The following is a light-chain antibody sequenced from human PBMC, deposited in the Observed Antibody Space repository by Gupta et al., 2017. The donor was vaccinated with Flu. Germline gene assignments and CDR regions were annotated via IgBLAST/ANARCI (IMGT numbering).Light chain of an antibody. CDR3: SAWDDSLNGWV. J-gene: IGLJ3*02. CDR1: SSNIGSNT. V-gene: IGLV1-44*01. CDR2: KNN. Sequence: QSVLTQPPSASGTPGQRVTLSCSGSSSNIGSNTVHWYQQFPGTAPKVLIYKNNQRPSGVPDRFSGSKSDTSASLAISGLQSEEEADYYCSAWDDSLNGWVFGGGTKLTVL.